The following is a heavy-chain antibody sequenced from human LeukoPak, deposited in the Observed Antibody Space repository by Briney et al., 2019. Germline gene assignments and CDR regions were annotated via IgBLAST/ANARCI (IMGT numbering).Heavy chain of an antibody. Sequence: GGSLRLSCAASGFSFSSYGMHWVRQAPGKGLEWVAVVSFDGSNEYYADSVKGRFTINRDNSKNTLFLQMNSLRPEDTAVYYCVKPMFGGHSPFDYWGQGALVTVSS. CDR1: GFSFSSYG. CDR2: VSFDGSNE. D-gene: IGHD4-23*01. V-gene: IGHV3-30*18. CDR3: VKPMFGGHSPFDY. J-gene: IGHJ4*02.